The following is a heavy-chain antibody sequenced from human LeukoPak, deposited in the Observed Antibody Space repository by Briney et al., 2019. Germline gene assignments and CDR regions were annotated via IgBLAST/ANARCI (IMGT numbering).Heavy chain of an antibody. CDR1: GYTFSSYA. Sequence: GGSLRLSCVVSGYTFSSYAMSWVRQAPGKGLEWVSAISNNGGYTYYADSVQGRFTISRDNSKSTLCLQMNSLRAEDTAVYYCAKQLGYCSDGSCYFPYWGQGTLVTVSS. J-gene: IGHJ4*02. V-gene: IGHV3-23*01. CDR3: AKQLGYCSDGSCYFPY. CDR2: ISNNGGYT. D-gene: IGHD2-15*01.